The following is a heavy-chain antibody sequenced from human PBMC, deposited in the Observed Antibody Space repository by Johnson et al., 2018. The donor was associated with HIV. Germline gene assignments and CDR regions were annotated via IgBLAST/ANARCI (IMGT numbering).Heavy chain of an antibody. CDR2: ISYDGSNK. J-gene: IGHJ3*01. D-gene: IGHD3-9*01. V-gene: IGHV3-30*03. CDR3: ARDTDVLPGYSGPDDAFDL. CDR1: GFTFSSYW. Sequence: QVQLVESGGGLVQPGGSLRVSCAASGFTFSSYWMHWVRQAPGKGLVWVAVISYDGSNKYYADSVKGRFTISRDNSKNMLYLQMNSLRAEDTALYFCARDTDVLPGYSGPDDAFDLWGQGTLVTVSS.